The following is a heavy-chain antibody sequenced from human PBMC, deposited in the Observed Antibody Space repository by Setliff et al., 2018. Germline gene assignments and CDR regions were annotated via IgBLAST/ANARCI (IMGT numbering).Heavy chain of an antibody. CDR1: GFTLRTYN. Sequence: PGGSLRLSCAAFGFTLRTYNMHWVRQAPGKVLEWVANLKYDGSESFYVDSVKGLFTISRDNAKNSLYLQMNSLRVEDTAVYYCARVVDMGWFDPWGQGTLVTVSS. J-gene: IGHJ5*02. CDR3: ARVVDMGWFDP. V-gene: IGHV3-7*03. CDR2: LKYDGSES.